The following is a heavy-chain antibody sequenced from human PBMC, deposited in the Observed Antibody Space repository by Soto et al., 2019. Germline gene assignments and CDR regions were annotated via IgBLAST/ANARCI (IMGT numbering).Heavy chain of an antibody. Sequence: SETLSLTCAVYGGSFSGYYWSWMRQPPGKGLEWIGEINHSGSTNYNPSLKSRVTISVDTSKNQFSLKLSSVTAADTAVYYCARGDFWSGYYRYYYGMDVWGQGTTVTVSS. CDR1: GGSFSGYY. V-gene: IGHV4-34*01. CDR2: INHSGST. J-gene: IGHJ6*02. CDR3: ARGDFWSGYYRYYYGMDV. D-gene: IGHD3-3*01.